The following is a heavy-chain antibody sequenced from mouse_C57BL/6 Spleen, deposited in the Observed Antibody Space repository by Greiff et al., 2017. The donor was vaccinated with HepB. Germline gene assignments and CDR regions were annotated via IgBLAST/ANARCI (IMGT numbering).Heavy chain of an antibody. Sequence: QVHVKQSGPELVKPGASVKLSCKASGYTFTSYDINWVKQRPGQGLEWIGWIYPRDGSTKYNEKFKGKATLTVDTASSTAYMELHSLTSEDSAVYFSARGGGYCGNYAALDYWGQGTSVTVSS. V-gene: IGHV1-85*01. D-gene: IGHD2-1*01. CDR1: GYTFTSYD. CDR3: ARGGGYCGNYAALDY. CDR2: IYPRDGST. J-gene: IGHJ4*01.